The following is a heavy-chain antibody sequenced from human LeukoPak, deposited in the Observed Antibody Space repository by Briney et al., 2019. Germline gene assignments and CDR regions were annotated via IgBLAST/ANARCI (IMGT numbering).Heavy chain of an antibody. V-gene: IGHV1-2*02. CDR3: ARDLAMYSPDLDY. J-gene: IGHJ4*02. D-gene: IGHD1-26*01. CDR1: GYTFTDYY. Sequence: GASVKVSCKASGYTFTDYYLHWVRQAPGHGLEWMGWINPKTGVTKYAQNFQGRVTMTRDTPISTAYMEVSRLRSDDTAVFYCARDLAMYSPDLDYWGQGTLVTVSS. CDR2: INPKTGVT.